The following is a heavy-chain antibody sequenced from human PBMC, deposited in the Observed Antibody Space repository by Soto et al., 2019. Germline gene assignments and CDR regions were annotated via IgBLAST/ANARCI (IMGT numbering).Heavy chain of an antibody. J-gene: IGHJ6*02. CDR2: INHSGST. Sequence: PWASLTLYCAAYGLSFGDYHWYWIRQPPGKGLEWIGEINHSGSTNYNPSLKSRVTISVDTSKNHFALNFSPVTAADTAVYYCARGSVVPFTFGYYYALDVWGQGTTVTVSS. CDR3: ARGSVVPFTFGYYYALDV. D-gene: IGHD3-16*01. CDR1: GLSFGDYH. V-gene: IGHV4-34*01.